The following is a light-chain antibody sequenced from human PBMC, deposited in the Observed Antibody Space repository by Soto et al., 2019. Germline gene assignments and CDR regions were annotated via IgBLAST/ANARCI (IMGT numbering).Light chain of an antibody. CDR1: QTVSRY. CDR2: YAS. CDR3: QQRSTWPLFT. Sequence: VLTQSPATLFLSPGERATLPCRASQTVSRYLAWYQQKPGQAPRLLIYYASNRATGIPARFSGSGSGTDYTLTISSLEPADFAVYYCQQRSTWPLFTFGGGTKVEI. V-gene: IGKV3-11*01. J-gene: IGKJ4*01.